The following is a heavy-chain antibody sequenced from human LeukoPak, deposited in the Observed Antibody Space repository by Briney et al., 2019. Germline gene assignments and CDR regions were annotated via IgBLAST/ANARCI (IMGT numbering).Heavy chain of an antibody. CDR3: VRDDDRPDNGLDH. V-gene: IGHV3-7*01. CDR2: INQGGSET. J-gene: IGHJ4*02. D-gene: IGHD3-22*01. Sequence: GGSLRLSCAASGFTFSSHWMSWVRQAPGKGLEWVANINQGGSETYYVDSVKGRFTISRDNAKNSLYLQMNSLRAEDTAVYYCVRDDDRPDNGLDHWGQGTLVTVSS. CDR1: GFTFSSHW.